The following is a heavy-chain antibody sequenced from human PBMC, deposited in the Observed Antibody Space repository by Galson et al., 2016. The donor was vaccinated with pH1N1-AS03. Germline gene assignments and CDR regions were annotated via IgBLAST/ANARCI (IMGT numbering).Heavy chain of an antibody. CDR2: IYYSGST. D-gene: IGHD4-17*01. J-gene: IGHJ5*02. Sequence: ETLSLTCTVSGGSISSRSYYWGWIRQPPGKGLEWIGSIYYSGSTYYNPSPKGRVTISVDTSKNQFSLKLSSVTAADTAVYYCARRVYGDYVNWFDPWGQGTLVTVSS. CDR3: ARRVYGDYVNWFDP. V-gene: IGHV4-39*01. CDR1: GGSISSRSYY.